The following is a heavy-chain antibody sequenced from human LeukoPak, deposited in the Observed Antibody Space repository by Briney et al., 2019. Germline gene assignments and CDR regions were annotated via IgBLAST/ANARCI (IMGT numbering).Heavy chain of an antibody. Sequence: SETLSLTCTVSGGSISSHYWSWIRQPPGKGLEWIGYIYYSGGTNYNPSLKSRVTISVDTSKNQFSLKLSSVTAADTAVYYCARVLRGGYNYYYYYMDVWGKGTTVTVSS. D-gene: IGHD5-24*01. CDR2: IYYSGGT. CDR3: ARVLRGGYNYYYYYMDV. CDR1: GGSISSHY. V-gene: IGHV4-59*11. J-gene: IGHJ6*03.